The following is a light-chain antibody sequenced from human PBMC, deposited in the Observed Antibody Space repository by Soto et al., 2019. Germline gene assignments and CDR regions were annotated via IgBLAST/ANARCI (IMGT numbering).Light chain of an antibody. V-gene: IGLV2-14*01. CDR1: SSDVGAYNY. CDR3: NSYTRSSTLV. J-gene: IGLJ3*02. Sequence: QSVLTQPASVSGSPGQSITISCTGTSSDVGAYNYVSWYQQHPGKAPKLMIYEVSNRPSGVSNRFSGSKSGNTASLTISGLQAEDEADYYCNSYTRSSTLVFGGGTKVTVL. CDR2: EVS.